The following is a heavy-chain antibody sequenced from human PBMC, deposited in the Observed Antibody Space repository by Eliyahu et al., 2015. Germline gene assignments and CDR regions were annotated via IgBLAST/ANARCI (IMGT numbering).Heavy chain of an antibody. CDR3: ARGWRGYNXGFDS. Sequence: QVQLQESGPRLVKPSETLSLXCTXSGGSISGHHWGWIRQPPGKPMEWMGDIFYRGDTYYNPSLKDRLSISLDTSRKEFSLTLYSATAADTAIYYCARGWRGYNXGFDSWGRGTLVTVSS. CDR2: IFYRGDT. J-gene: IGHJ4*02. V-gene: IGHV4-59*11. D-gene: IGHD5-18*01. CDR1: GGSISGHH.